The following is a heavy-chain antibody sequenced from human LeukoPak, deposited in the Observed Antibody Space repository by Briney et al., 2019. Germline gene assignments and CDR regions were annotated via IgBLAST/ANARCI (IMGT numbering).Heavy chain of an antibody. CDR1: AFTFSSYA. J-gene: IGHJ4*02. CDR2: ISSNGGST. CDR3: SIGEETAYDILTGYYFDY. V-gene: IGHV3-64*01. D-gene: IGHD3-9*01. Sequence: GGSLRLSCSASAFTFSSYAMHWVRQAPGKGLEYVSAISSNGGSTYYSNSVKGRFTISRDNSKNTLYLQMGSLRAEDMAVYYFSIGEETAYDILTGYYFDYWGQGTLVTVSS.